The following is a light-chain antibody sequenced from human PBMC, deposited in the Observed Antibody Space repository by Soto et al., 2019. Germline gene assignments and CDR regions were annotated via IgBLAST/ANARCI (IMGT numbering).Light chain of an antibody. J-gene: IGLJ1*01. CDR1: SSDVGSNNI. CDR3: CSSSYRGTFTYA. CDR2: EAT. Sequence: QSALTQPASVSGSPGQSITFSCTGTSSDVGSNNIVSWYQQHPGKAPKLMIYEATKRPSGVSNRFSGSKSGNTASLTISGLQAADEADYYCCSSSYRGTFTYAFGTGTKLTVL. V-gene: IGLV2-23*02.